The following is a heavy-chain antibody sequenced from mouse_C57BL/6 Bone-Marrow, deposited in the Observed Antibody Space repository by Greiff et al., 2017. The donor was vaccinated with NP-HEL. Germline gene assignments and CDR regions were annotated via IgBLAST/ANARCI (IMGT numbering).Heavy chain of an antibody. J-gene: IGHJ2*01. CDR1: GFTFSSYA. Sequence: EVKLQESGGGLVKPGGSLKLSCAASGFTFSSYAMSWVRQTPEKRLEWVATISDGGSYTYYPDNVKGRFTISRDNAKNNLYLQMSHLKSEDTAMYYCARAKDYWGQGTTLTVSS. CDR3: ARAKDY. V-gene: IGHV5-4*03. CDR2: ISDGGSYT.